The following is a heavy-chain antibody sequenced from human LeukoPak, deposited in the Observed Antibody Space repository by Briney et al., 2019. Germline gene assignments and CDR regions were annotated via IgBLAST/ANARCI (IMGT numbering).Heavy chain of an antibody. CDR1: GGSVSSGSYY. V-gene: IGHV4-61*01. J-gene: IGHJ6*02. Sequence: PSETLSLTCTVSGGSVSSGSYYWSWIRQPPGNGLEGIGYIYYSGSTNYNPSLKSRVTMSVDTSKNQFSLKLSSVTAADTAVYYCARATAAAGTNYYYGMDVWGQGTTVTVSS. D-gene: IGHD6-13*01. CDR3: ARATAAAGTNYYYGMDV. CDR2: IYYSGST.